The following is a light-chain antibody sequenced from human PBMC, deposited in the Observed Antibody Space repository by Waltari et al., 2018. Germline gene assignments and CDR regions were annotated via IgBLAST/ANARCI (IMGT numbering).Light chain of an antibody. Sequence: DIVMTQSPVSLTVSLGERATINCKSSQSVLYDSNNKNYLAWYQQRPGQPPKLLIYWASTRESGVPDRFSGSGSGTAFTLTISSLQAEDVAVYYCQQYYSMPVTFGGGTKVEIK. J-gene: IGKJ4*01. V-gene: IGKV4-1*01. CDR3: QQYYSMPVT. CDR1: QSVLYDSNNKNY. CDR2: WAS.